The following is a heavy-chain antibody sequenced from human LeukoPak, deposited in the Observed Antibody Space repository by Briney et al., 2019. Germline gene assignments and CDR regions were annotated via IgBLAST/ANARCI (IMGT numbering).Heavy chain of an antibody. CDR3: VREGTPGRQFFDL. CDR2: IHSDGTT. J-gene: IGHJ2*01. V-gene: IGHV3-53*01. Sequence: PGGSLRLSCAASEFSVSSNYMTWVRQAPGKGLEWVSVIHSDGTTYYADSVRGRFTISTDNFKNSLFLQMNSMGADDTAVYYCVREGTPGRQFFDLWGRGTPVTVSS. CDR1: EFSVSSNY. D-gene: IGHD6-19*01.